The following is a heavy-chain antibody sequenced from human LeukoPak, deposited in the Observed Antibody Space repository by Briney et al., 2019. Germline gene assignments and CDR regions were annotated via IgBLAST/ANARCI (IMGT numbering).Heavy chain of an antibody. CDR2: VSGNGDMT. CDR3: AKVESVGSRKPGMDV. J-gene: IGHJ6*02. Sequence: GGSLRLSCAASGLTYSSAVMAWVRQCPGKGLEWVASVSGNGDMTYDTDSVKGRFAISRDNSRNTLFLQLSGLTVDDTARYYCAKVESVGSRKPGMDVWGQGTTVTVSS. D-gene: IGHD1-14*01. CDR1: GLTYSSAV. V-gene: IGHV3-23*01.